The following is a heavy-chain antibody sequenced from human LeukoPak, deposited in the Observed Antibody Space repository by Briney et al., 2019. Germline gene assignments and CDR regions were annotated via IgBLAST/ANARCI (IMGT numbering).Heavy chain of an antibody. D-gene: IGHD1-26*01. CDR2: LIPIVGLA. J-gene: IGHJ4*02. V-gene: IGHV1-69*04. CDR1: GGTFSSYA. Sequence: SVKVSCKASGGTFSSYAITWVRQAPGQGLEWMVRLIPIVGLANYAQKFQGRVTITADTSTNTAYIELSSLRSEDTAVYFCARDYRVEATSITHFDYCGQGTLVIVSS. CDR3: ARDYRVEATSITHFDY.